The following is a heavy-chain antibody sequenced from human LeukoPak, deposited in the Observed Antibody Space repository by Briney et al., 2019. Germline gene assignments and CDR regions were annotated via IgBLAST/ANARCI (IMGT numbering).Heavy chain of an antibody. CDR3: AKSWRYSRDGVDY. CDR1: GFTFSSYA. CDR2: LSSNGGST. D-gene: IGHD6-13*01. J-gene: IGHJ4*02. Sequence: GRSLRLSCAASGFTFSSYAMSWVRQAPGKGLQWVSALSSNGGSTYYADSVKGRFTISRDNSRNTLYLQMNSLRVEDTALYYCAKSWRYSRDGVDYWGQGALVTVSS. V-gene: IGHV3-23*01.